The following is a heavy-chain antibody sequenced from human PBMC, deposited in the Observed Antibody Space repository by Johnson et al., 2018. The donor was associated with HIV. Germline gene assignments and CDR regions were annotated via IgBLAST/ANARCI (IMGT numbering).Heavy chain of an antibody. D-gene: IGHD2-21*01. CDR3: ARDVSYRYDGDGWADAFDI. CDR1: GFTFSSYA. J-gene: IGHJ3*02. V-gene: IGHV3-30-3*01. Sequence: QVQLVESGGGVVQPGRSLRLSCAASGFTFSSYAMHWVRQAPGKGLEWVAVISYDGSNKYYADSVKGRFTISRDNTRHLLFLQMNTLRAEDTAVYYCARDVSYRYDGDGWADAFDIWGQGTMVTVSA. CDR2: ISYDGSNK.